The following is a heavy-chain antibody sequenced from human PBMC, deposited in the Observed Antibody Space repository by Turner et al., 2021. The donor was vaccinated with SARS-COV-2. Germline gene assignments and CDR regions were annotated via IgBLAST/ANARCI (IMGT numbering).Heavy chain of an antibody. Sequence: EVQLVESGGGLVQPGRSLRLSCAGSGFTFNEHAMHWVPQAPGKGLEWVSGIMWDSGSIGYADSVKGRFTISRDNAKNSLYLEMNSLRVEDTALYYCARDLSPGGADVWGQGTTVTVSS. CDR3: ARDLSPGGADV. V-gene: IGHV3-9*01. CDR2: IMWDSGSI. CDR1: GFTFNEHA. J-gene: IGHJ6*02. D-gene: IGHD4-17*01.